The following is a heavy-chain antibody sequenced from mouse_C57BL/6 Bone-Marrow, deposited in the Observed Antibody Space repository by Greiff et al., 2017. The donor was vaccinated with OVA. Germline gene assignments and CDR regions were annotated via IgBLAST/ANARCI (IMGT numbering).Heavy chain of an antibody. CDR3: TTFRVYYYGSSWDWYFDV. CDR1: GFNIKDDY. CDR2: IDPENGDT. D-gene: IGHD1-1*01. Sequence: EVQLQQSGAELVRPGASVKLSCTASGFNIKDDYMHWVKQRPEQGLEWIGWIDPENGDTEYASKFQGKAPITADTSSNTAYLQLSSLTSEDTAVYYCTTFRVYYYGSSWDWYFDVWGTGTTVTVSS. J-gene: IGHJ1*03. V-gene: IGHV14-4*01.